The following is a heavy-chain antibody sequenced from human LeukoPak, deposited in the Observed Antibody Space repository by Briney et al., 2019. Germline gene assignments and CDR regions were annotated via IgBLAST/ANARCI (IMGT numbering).Heavy chain of an antibody. D-gene: IGHD2-15*01. Sequence: GGSLRLSCAASGFTFSSYGMHWVRQAPGKGLEWVAFKSYEGSNKYYADSVKGRFTISRDNSKNTLYLQMNSLRPEDTAVYYCARDQEYCSGGSCYQTDWYFDLWGRGTLVTVSS. V-gene: IGHV3-30*03. CDR2: KSYEGSNK. CDR3: ARDQEYCSGGSCYQTDWYFDL. CDR1: GFTFSSYG. J-gene: IGHJ2*01.